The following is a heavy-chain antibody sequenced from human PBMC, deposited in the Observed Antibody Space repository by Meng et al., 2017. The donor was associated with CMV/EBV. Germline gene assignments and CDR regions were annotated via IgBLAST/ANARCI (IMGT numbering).Heavy chain of an antibody. CDR3: ARDDDLEAPSWFDP. CDR1: GYTFTSYG. V-gene: IGHV1-18*01. Sequence: KASGYTFTSYGISWVRQAPGQGLEWMGWISAYNGNTNYAQKLQGRVTMTTDTSTSTAYMELRSLRSDDTAVYYCARDDDLEAPSWFDPWGQGTLVTVSS. CDR2: ISAYNGNT. J-gene: IGHJ5*02.